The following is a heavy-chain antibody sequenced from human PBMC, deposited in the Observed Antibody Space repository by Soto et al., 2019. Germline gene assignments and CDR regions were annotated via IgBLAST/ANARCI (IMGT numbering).Heavy chain of an antibody. D-gene: IGHD2-2*01. V-gene: IGHV3-53*02. Sequence: EVQLVETGGGLIQPGGSLRLSCAASGFTVSDSYMNWVRQAPGKGLQWVSVIYTGGSTYYADSVKGRFTISRDTSKNTLYLQMNSLRAEDTXVXXCXTSXXXXXHNFDCWXQGTLVTVSS. J-gene: IGHJ4*02. CDR1: GFTVSDSY. CDR3: XTSXXXXXHNFDC. CDR2: IYTGGST.